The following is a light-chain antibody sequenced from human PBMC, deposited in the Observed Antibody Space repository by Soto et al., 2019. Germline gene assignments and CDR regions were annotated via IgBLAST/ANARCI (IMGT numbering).Light chain of an antibody. V-gene: IGKV4-1*01. CDR3: QQYYSAPPYT. Sequence: DIVMTQSPDSLAVSLGERAVINCKSSQSGLYSSNNLNYLAWYQQKPGQPPKLLIYWASTRESGVPDRFSGSGSGTYFTLTISSLQAEDVAVYYCQQYYSAPPYTFGQGTKLEIK. CDR1: QSGLYSSNNLNY. CDR2: WAS. J-gene: IGKJ2*01.